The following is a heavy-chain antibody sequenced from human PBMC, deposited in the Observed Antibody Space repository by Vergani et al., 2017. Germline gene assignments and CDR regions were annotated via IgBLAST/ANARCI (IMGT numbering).Heavy chain of an antibody. CDR2: ISYDGSNK. CDR3: ARGGYCSGGSCYSGYFDY. V-gene: IGHV3-30*19. J-gene: IGHJ4*02. D-gene: IGHD2-15*01. CDR1: GFTFSSYG. Sequence: QVQLVESGGGVVQPGRSLRLSCAASGFTFSSYGMNWVRQAPGKGLEWVAVISYDGSNKYYADSVKGRFTISRDNSKNTLYLQMNSLRAEDTAVYYCARGGYCSGGSCYSGYFDYWGQGTLVTVSS.